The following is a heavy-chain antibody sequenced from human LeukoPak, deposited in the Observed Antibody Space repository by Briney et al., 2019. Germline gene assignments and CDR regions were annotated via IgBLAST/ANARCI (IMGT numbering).Heavy chain of an antibody. D-gene: IGHD1-26*01. Sequence: GGSLRLSCAASGFTFSSYWMHWVRQAPGKGLEHVSSISSGGVNTYYADSVRGRFTISRDNSKNTLYLHMGSLRAEDMAVYYCAREEAPVGGSSFDYWGQGTLVTVSS. CDR2: ISSGGVNT. CDR1: GFTFSSYW. V-gene: IGHV3-64*02. J-gene: IGHJ4*02. CDR3: AREEAPVGGSSFDY.